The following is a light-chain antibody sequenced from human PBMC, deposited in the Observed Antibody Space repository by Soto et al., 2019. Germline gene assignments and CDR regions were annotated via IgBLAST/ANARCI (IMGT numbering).Light chain of an antibody. Sequence: ETVLTQSPGTLSLSPGERATLSCRASQSVGTSYLAWYQQQPGQAPRLLIYDAYRRATGIPDRFSGSGSGTDFTLTISRLEPEDFAMYYCQKYGTSPLTFGGGTKVEIK. CDR3: QKYGTSPLT. CDR2: DAY. CDR1: QSVGTSY. V-gene: IGKV3-20*01. J-gene: IGKJ4*01.